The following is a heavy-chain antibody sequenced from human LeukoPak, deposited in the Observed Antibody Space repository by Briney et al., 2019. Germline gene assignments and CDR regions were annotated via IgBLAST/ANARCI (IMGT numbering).Heavy chain of an antibody. Sequence: GGSLRLSCAVSGFTVSSNYMSWVRQAPGKGLEWVSVIYSGGGTYYADSVKGRFTISRDNAKNSLYLQMNSLRAEDTAVYYCARDSVLHSWFDPWGQGTLVTVSS. D-gene: IGHD3-10*01. V-gene: IGHV3-66*01. CDR3: ARDSVLHSWFDP. CDR2: IYSGGGT. J-gene: IGHJ5*02. CDR1: GFTVSSNY.